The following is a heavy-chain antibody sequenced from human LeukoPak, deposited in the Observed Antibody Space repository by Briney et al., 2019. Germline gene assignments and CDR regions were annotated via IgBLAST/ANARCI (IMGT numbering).Heavy chain of an antibody. Sequence: SVKVSCKASGGTFSSYAISWVRQAPGQGLKWMGGIIPILGTANYAQKFQGRVTITADESTSTAYMELSSLRSEDTAVYYCARLPPSYSGYDRFGYWGQGTLVTVSS. D-gene: IGHD5-12*01. CDR1: GGTFSSYA. V-gene: IGHV1-69*01. CDR2: IIPILGTA. CDR3: ARLPPSYSGYDRFGY. J-gene: IGHJ4*02.